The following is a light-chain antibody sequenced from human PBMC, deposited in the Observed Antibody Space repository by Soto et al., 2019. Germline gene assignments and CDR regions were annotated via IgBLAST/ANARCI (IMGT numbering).Light chain of an antibody. V-gene: IGKV3-20*01. CDR2: GTS. Sequence: EIVLTQSPGTLSLSPGERATLSCRASQSVPRSSIAWYQQKPGQAPRLLIYGTSSRAIAIPDKFSGSGSETDFILIISTLEPEDFAVYYCQHYGTSTGYTFGQGTKL. CDR1: QSVPRSS. J-gene: IGKJ2*01. CDR3: QHYGTSTGYT.